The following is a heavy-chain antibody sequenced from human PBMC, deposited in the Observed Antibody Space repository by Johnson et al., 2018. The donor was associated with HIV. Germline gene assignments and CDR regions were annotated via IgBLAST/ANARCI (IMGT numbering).Heavy chain of an antibody. V-gene: IGHV3-33*06. D-gene: IGHD5-24*01. CDR1: GSLFSSYA. Sequence: QVQLVESGGGVVRPGTSLRLSCAASGSLFSSYAMHWVRQAPGNGLEWVTLIWNDGSNQYYTDSVKGRFTISRDNSKNTMYLQMNSLRAEDTAVYYCAKDIGYGYNLWGGLDIWCQGTMVTVSS. CDR3: AKDIGYGYNLWGGLDI. J-gene: IGHJ3*02. CDR2: IWNDGSNQ.